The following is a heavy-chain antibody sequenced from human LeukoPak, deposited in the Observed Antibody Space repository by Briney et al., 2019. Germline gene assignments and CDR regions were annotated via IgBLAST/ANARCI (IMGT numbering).Heavy chain of an antibody. J-gene: IGHJ4*02. V-gene: IGHV3-7*01. CDR2: IKQEGSEK. D-gene: IGHD6-6*01. CDR1: GFTFSSYW. CDR3: AREGSSDYFDY. Sequence: GGSPRLSCAASGFTFSSYWMSWVRQAPGKGLGWVANIKQEGSEKYYGDSGKGRCTISKDNAKTSLYLKMNSLRAEDTAVYYCAREGSSDYFDYWGQGTLVTVSS.